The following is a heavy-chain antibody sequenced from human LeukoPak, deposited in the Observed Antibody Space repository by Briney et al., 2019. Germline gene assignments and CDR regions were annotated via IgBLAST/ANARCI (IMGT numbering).Heavy chain of an antibody. CDR1: GYTLTELS. CDR2: FDPEDGET. D-gene: IGHD1-14*01. J-gene: IGHJ4*02. V-gene: IGHV1-24*01. Sequence: ASVKVSCKVSGYTLTELSMHWVRQAPGKGLEWMGGFDPEDGETIYEQKFQGRVTMTEDTSTDTAYMELSSPRSEDTAVYYCATDLHRKEWLSTDYWGQGTLVTVSS. CDR3: ATDLHRKEWLSTDY.